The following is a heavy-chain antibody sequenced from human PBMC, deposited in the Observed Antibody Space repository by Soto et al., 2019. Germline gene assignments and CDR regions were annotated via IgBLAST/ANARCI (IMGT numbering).Heavy chain of an antibody. V-gene: IGHV2-5*02. CDR1: GFSLTTDRVG. J-gene: IGHJ4*02. Sequence: QITLKESGPTLVKPTQTLTLTCTFSGFSLTTDRVGVGWIRQPPGEALEWLAVIYWDDSKTYRPSLESSLTITKDPSKNQVALTITHMPSLDTATYYCAHAYRGRSLYWGQGTLVTVSS. CDR3: AHAYRGRSLY. D-gene: IGHD1-26*01. CDR2: IYWDDSK.